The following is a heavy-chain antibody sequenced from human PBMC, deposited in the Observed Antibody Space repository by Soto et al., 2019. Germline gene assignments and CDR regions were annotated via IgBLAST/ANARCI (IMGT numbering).Heavy chain of an antibody. CDR1: GGTFSSYA. V-gene: IGHV1-69*01. J-gene: IGHJ6*02. CDR2: IIPIFGTA. CDR3: ARALVGASLVGGRSYGMEV. D-gene: IGHD1-26*01. Sequence: QVQLVQSGAEVKKPGSSVKVSCKASGGTFSSYAISWVRQAPGQGLEWMGGIIPIFGTANYAQKFQGRVTITADESTSTAYMELSSLRSEDTAVYYCARALVGASLVGGRSYGMEVWGQGTTVTVSS.